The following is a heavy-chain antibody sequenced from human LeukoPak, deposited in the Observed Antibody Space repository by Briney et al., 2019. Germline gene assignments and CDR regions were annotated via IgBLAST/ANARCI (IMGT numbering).Heavy chain of an antibody. J-gene: IGHJ6*02. CDR1: GYTFTGYY. CDR3: ASYNWNDEYYYYGMDV. V-gene: IGHV1-2*02. D-gene: IGHD1-1*01. CDR2: INPNSGGT. Sequence: ASVKVSCKASGYTFTGYYMHWVRQAPGQGLEWMGWINPNSGGTNYARKFQGRVTMTRDTSISTAYMELSRLRSDDTAVYYCASYNWNDEYYYYGMDVWGQGTTVTVSS.